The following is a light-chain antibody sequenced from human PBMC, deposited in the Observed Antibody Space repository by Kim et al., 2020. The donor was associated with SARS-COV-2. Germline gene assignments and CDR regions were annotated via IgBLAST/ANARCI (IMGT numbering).Light chain of an antibody. CDR1: RSISSW. CDR3: QQYNSNAGT. Sequence: DIQMTQSPSTLSASIGDRVTITCRASRSISSWLAWYQQKPGKAPNLLIYQASRLKSGVPSRFSGSGSGTEFTLTISSLQPDDCASYYCQQYNSNAGTGGQGAKVEIK. J-gene: IGKJ1*01. CDR2: QAS. V-gene: IGKV1-5*03.